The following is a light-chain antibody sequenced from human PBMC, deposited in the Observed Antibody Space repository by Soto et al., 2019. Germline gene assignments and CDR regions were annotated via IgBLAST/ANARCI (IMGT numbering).Light chain of an antibody. CDR3: QAYYRYPLT. CDR1: QIVSNV. V-gene: IGKV1-5*01. Sequence: DIQMTQSPTTLSASVGDRVTITCRASQIVSNVLAWFQQKPGKGPELLIYDVSNLQSGVPSRFGGSGPGSEFTLTISSLQPDDFAVYYCQAYYRYPLTFGQGTQVEI. J-gene: IGKJ1*01. CDR2: DVS.